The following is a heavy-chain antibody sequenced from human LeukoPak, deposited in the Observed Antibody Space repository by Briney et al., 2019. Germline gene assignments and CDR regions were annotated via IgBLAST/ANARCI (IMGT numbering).Heavy chain of an antibody. CDR3: ARDKTTYYDFWSGYLDY. D-gene: IGHD3-3*01. V-gene: IGHV3-30*02. J-gene: IGHJ4*02. CDR1: GFTFSSYG. Sequence: GGSLRLSCAASGFTFSSYGMHWVRQAPGKGLEWVAFIRYDGSNKYYADSVKGRFTISRDNSKNTLYLQMNSLRAEDTAVYYCARDKTTYYDFWSGYLDYWGQGTLVTVSS. CDR2: IRYDGSNK.